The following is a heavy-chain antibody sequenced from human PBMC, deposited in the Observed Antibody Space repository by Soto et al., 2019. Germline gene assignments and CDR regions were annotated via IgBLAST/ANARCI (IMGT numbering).Heavy chain of an antibody. V-gene: IGHV2-5*02. CDR1: GFSLSTSGVG. D-gene: IGHD4-17*01. J-gene: IGHJ6*03. CDR3: AHSTTVTTDYYYYYMDV. CDR2: IYWDDDK. Sequence: SGPTLVNPTQTLTLTCTFSGFSLSTSGVGVGWIRQPPGKALEWLALIYWDDDKRYSPSLKSRLTITKDTSKNQVVLTMTNMDPVDTATYYCAHSTTVTTDYYYYYMDVWGKGTTVTVSS.